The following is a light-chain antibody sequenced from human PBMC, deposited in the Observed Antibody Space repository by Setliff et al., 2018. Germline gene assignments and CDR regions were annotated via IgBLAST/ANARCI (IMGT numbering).Light chain of an antibody. Sequence: QSALARPASVSGSLGQSITISCTGTSNDVGGYNYVSWYKQHPGEAPQLMIYAVTKRPSGVSNRFSGSKSGKAASLTISGLQAEDEADYYCCSYVRGSAYVFGTGTKVTVL. V-gene: IGLV2-14*03. CDR2: AVT. CDR1: SNDVGGYNY. CDR3: CSYVRGSAYV. J-gene: IGLJ1*01.